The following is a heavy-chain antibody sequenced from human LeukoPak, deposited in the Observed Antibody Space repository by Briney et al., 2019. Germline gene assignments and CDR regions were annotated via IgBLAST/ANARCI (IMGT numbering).Heavy chain of an antibody. CDR3: ARGEDIVVVPAAMP. J-gene: IGHJ5*02. CDR1: GYTLTGYY. Sequence: GASVKVSCKASGYTLTGYYMHWVRQAPGQGLEWVGRINPNSGGTNYAQKFQGRVTMTRDTSISTAYMELSRLRSDDTAVYYCARGEDIVVVPAAMPWGQGTLVTVSS. D-gene: IGHD2-2*01. CDR2: INPNSGGT. V-gene: IGHV1-2*06.